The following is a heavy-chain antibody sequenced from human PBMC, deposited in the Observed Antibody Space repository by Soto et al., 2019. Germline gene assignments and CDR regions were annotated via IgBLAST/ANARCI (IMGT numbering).Heavy chain of an antibody. J-gene: IGHJ4*02. V-gene: IGHV4-39*01. D-gene: IGHD3-22*01. CDR3: VTHDGGIVIN. Sequence: QLQLRASGPGLVKPAETLSLSCTVSGDSISNTTYFWGWIRQPPGKGLEWIASIYHSGTTYHNPSLKSRLTISVDTSMNRFAPSASSVTAADAAVYYCVTHDGGIVINGGQGTLVTVTS. CDR1: GDSISNTTYF. CDR2: IYHSGTT.